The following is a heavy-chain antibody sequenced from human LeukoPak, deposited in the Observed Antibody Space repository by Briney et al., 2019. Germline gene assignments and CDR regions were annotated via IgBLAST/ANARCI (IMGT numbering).Heavy chain of an antibody. J-gene: IGHJ4*02. CDR3: ARTPPHDDGGYSNPY. CDR1: GFTFTTYS. V-gene: IGHV3-21*01. Sequence: GGSLRLSCAASGFTFTTYSMNWVRQAPGKGLQWVSSISSNGDYIYYADSLKGRFTISRDNAKNSLYLQMNSLRAEDTAVYYCARTPPHDDGGYSNPYWGRGTLVTVSS. CDR2: ISSNGDYI. D-gene: IGHD3-22*01.